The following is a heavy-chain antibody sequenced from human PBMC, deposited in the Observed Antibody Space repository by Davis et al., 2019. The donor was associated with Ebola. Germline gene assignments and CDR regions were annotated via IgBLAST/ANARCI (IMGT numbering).Heavy chain of an antibody. CDR1: GFTFSSYW. J-gene: IGHJ6*02. CDR3: ARTNTAMLTYYGMDV. CDR2: INHSGST. D-gene: IGHD5-18*01. Sequence: ESLKISCAASGFTFSSYWMSWVRQAPGKGLEWIGEINHSGSTNYNPSLKSRVTISADTSKNQFSLKLSSVTAADTAVYYCARTNTAMLTYYGMDVWGQGTTVTVSS. V-gene: IGHV4-34*01.